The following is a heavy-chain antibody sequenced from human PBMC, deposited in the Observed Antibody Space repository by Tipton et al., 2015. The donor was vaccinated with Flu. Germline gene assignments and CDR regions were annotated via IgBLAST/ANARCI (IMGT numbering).Heavy chain of an antibody. CDR2: IYYSGST. J-gene: IGHJ6*02. V-gene: IGHV4-59*12. CDR1: GGSINSYY. CDR3: ARDVGYNYGLDV. Sequence: TLSLTCTVSGGSINSYYWSWIRQPPGKGLEWIGYIYYSGSTTYNPSLKSRVTISVDTSKNQLSLRLTSVTVADTAFYYCARDVGYNYGLDVWGQGTTVTVSS. D-gene: IGHD5-24*01.